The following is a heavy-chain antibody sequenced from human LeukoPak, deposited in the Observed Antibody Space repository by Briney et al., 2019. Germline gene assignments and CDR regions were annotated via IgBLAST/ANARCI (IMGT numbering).Heavy chain of an antibody. D-gene: IGHD2-2*01. CDR2: IYYSGST. V-gene: IGHV4-39*01. CDR3: ARTVPFPDY. Sequence: PSEALSLTCTVSGGSISSSSYSWGWIRQPPGKGLEWIGSIYYSGSTYYNPSLKSRVTISVDTSKNQFSLKLSSVTAADTAVYYCARTVPFPDYWGQGTLVTVSS. CDR1: GGSISSSSYS. J-gene: IGHJ4*02.